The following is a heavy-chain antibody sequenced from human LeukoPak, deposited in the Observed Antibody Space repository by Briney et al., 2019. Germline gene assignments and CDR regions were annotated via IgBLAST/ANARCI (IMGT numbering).Heavy chain of an antibody. CDR3: ATGLRWYYYFDY. J-gene: IGHJ4*02. V-gene: IGHV3-30*03. CDR1: GFTFSSYG. D-gene: IGHD4-23*01. Sequence: GGSLRLSCAASGFTFSSYGMHWVRQAPGKGLEWVAVISYDGSNKYYADSVKGRFTISRDNSKNTLYLQMNSLRAEDTAVYYCATGLRWYYYFDYWGQGTLVTVSS. CDR2: ISYDGSNK.